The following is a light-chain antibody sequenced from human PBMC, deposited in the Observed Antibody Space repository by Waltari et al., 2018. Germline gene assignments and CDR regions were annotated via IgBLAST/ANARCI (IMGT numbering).Light chain of an antibody. CDR3: QQSYSTPNT. V-gene: IGKV1-39*01. Sequence: DIQMTQSPSSLSASVGDRVTITCRASQSISSYLNWYQQKPGKAPKLLIYAASSLQSGVPSRFSGSGSGTDFTLTISSLQPEDFATYYCQQSYSTPNTFGQG. CDR1: QSISSY. CDR2: AAS. J-gene: IGKJ5*01.